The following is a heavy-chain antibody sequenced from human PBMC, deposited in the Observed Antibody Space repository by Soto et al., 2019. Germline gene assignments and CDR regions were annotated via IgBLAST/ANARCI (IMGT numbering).Heavy chain of an antibody. V-gene: IGHV4-4*02. CDR3: VRGDDYRFDC. D-gene: IGHD4-4*01. J-gene: IGHJ5*01. Sequence: QVQLQESGPGLVKPSGTLSLTCTVSSGSITSSYWWRWVRQPPGKGLEWVGEISYTGTTNYNPSFKSRLTMSVDKSKNQLSLKLNSVTAADTAVYYCVRGDDYRFDCWGQGTLVTVSS. CDR2: ISYTGTT. CDR1: SGSITSSYW.